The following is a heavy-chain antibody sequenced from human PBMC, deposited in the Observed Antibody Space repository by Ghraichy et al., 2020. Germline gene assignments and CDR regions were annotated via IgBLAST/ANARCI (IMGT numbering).Heavy chain of an antibody. J-gene: IGHJ4*02. D-gene: IGHD6-13*01. Sequence: GGSLRLSCAASGFTFSSYAMSWVRQAPGKGLEWVSSMTSNGGETYYTDSVKGRFTISRDNSRNTLYLQMNSLRVEDTAVYYCAKGGNDSWYSSGDCWVQGRVVNVSS. CDR2: MTSNGGET. V-gene: IGHV3-23*01. CDR1: GFTFSSYA. CDR3: AKGGNDSWYSSGDC.